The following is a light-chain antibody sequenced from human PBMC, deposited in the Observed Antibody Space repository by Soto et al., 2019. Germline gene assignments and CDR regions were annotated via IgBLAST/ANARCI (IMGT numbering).Light chain of an antibody. Sequence: EIVLTQYPVTLSLSPGERATLSCRSSQSVSSSYLAWYQQRPGQAPRLLIYGSSSRATGIPDRFSGSGYGTDLTLTISRLEPQDFAVYYCQQYGSSPTFGQGTRMEIK. CDR3: QQYGSSPT. CDR2: GSS. J-gene: IGKJ5*01. V-gene: IGKV3-20*01. CDR1: QSVSSSY.